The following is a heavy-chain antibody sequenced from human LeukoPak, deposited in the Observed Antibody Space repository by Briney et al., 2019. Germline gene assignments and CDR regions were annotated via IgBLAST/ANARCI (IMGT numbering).Heavy chain of an antibody. CDR2: IYYSGST. CDR1: GGSISSYY. V-gene: IGHV4-59*01. Sequence: SETLSLTCTVSGGSISSYYWSWIRQPPGKGLEWIGYIYYSGSTNYNPSLKSRVTISVDTSKNQFSLKLSSVTAADTAVYYCARGSRGRGGSCTDYGGQGPLVTVSS. D-gene: IGHD2-15*01. J-gene: IGHJ4*02. CDR3: ARGSRGRGGSCTDY.